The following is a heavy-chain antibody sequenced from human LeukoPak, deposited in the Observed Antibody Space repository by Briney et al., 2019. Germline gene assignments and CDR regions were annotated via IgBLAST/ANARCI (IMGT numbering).Heavy chain of an antibody. CDR2: INHRGST. V-gene: IGHV4-34*01. Sequence: ETLSPTCAVSGGSFSGYYWSWIRQPPGKGLEWIGEINHRGSTNYNPSLKSRVTISVDTSKNQFSLKLSSVTAADTAVYYCARHGSGSYYPIRYYYYMDVWGKGTTVTISS. J-gene: IGHJ6*03. CDR3: ARHGSGSYYPIRYYYYMDV. CDR1: GGSFSGYY. D-gene: IGHD3-10*01.